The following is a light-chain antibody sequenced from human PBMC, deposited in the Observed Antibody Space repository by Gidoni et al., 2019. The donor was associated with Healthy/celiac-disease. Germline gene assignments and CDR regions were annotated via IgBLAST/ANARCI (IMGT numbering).Light chain of an antibody. CDR2: EAS. CDR1: QSVSSY. Sequence: EIVLTQSPATLSLSPGERATPSCRASQSVSSYLAWYQQKPGQAPRLLIYEASNRATGIQARFSGSGSGTDFTLTISSLEPEDFAVYYCQQRSNWLTFXGXTKVEIK. V-gene: IGKV3-11*01. J-gene: IGKJ4*01. CDR3: QQRSNWLT.